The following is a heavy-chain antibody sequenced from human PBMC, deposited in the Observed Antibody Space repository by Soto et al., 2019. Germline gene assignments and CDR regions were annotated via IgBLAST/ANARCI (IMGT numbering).Heavy chain of an antibody. D-gene: IGHD2-21*01. V-gene: IGHV3-7*01. CDR3: ARGRPIPY. J-gene: IGHJ4*02. Sequence: GGSLRLSCAASRFPFSSYWMSWVRQAPGKGLEWVANVNQDGGEKFYVGSVKGRFTISRDNAMNSLYLQMNSLRAEDTAVYYCARGRPIPYWGQGTLVTVSS. CDR2: VNQDGGEK. CDR1: RFPFSSYW.